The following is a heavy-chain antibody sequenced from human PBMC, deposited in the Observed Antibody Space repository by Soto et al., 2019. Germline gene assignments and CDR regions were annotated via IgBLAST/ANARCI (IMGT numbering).Heavy chain of an antibody. V-gene: IGHV4-31*03. D-gene: IGHD6-13*01. J-gene: IGHJ6*02. CDR1: GGSISSAGYY. CDR2: IYYSGST. CDR3: ARDRLMATAGAASYYYGLDV. Sequence: QVQLQESGPGLVKPSQTLSLTCNVTGGSISSAGYYWSWIRQHPGKGLGWIGHIYYSGSTYYNPSLKSRLTISVDTSKNQFFLKLTSVTAADTAVYYCARDRLMATAGAASYYYGLDVWGQGTTVTVSS.